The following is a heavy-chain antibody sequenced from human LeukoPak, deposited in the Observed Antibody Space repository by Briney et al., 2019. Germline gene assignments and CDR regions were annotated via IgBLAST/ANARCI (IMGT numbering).Heavy chain of an antibody. Sequence: PGGSLRLSCAPSGFTVSSNYMSWVRQAPGKGLEWVANIKQDGSEKYYVDSVKGRFTISRDNAKNSLYLQMNSLRAEDTAVYYCARESGSFDFDYWGQGTLVTVSS. D-gene: IGHD1-26*01. J-gene: IGHJ4*02. CDR3: ARESGSFDFDY. V-gene: IGHV3-7*01. CDR2: IKQDGSEK. CDR1: GFTVSSNY.